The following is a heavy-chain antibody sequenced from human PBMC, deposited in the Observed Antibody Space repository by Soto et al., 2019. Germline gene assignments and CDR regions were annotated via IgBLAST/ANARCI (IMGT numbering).Heavy chain of an antibody. CDR3: TRSPTRTNAADYFAP. CDR1: GFTVSNSY. CDR2: IYSGGGT. J-gene: IGHJ5*02. Sequence: EVQLVESGGGLVQPGGSLRLSCAASGFTVSNSYMSWLRQAPGKVLEYVSVIYSGGGTYYADSVKGRFTISRDNSKNTLWLQMNSRGAEDSAVYYCTRSPTRTNAADYFAPWGQRTLATV. V-gene: IGHV3-66*01. D-gene: IGHD4-17*01.